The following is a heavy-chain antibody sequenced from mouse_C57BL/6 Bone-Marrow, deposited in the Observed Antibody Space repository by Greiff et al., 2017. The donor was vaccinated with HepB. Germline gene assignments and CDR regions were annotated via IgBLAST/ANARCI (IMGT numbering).Heavy chain of an antibody. CDR2: ISSGGSYT. CDR1: GFTFSSYG. J-gene: IGHJ4*01. CDR3: ARPLPYAMDY. Sequence: EVMLVESGGDLVKPGGSLKLSCAASGFTFSSYGMSWVRQTPDKRLEWVATISSGGSYTYYPDSVKGRFTISRDNAKNTLYLQMSSLKSEDTAMYYCARPLPYAMDYWGQGTSVTVSS. V-gene: IGHV5-6*02.